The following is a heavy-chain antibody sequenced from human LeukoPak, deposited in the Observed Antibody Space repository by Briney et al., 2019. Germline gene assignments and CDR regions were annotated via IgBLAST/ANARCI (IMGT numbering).Heavy chain of an antibody. J-gene: IGHJ6*03. CDR2: INPSGGST. CDR3: ARDGAVVAATKCYYYYMDV. CDR1: GYTFTSYY. Sequence: GASVKVSCKASGYTFTSYYMHWVRQAPGQGLEWMGIINPSGGSTSYAQKFQGRVTMTRDTSTSTVYMELSSLRSEDTAVYYCARDGAVVAATKCYYYYMDVWGKGTTVTISS. V-gene: IGHV1-46*01. D-gene: IGHD2-15*01.